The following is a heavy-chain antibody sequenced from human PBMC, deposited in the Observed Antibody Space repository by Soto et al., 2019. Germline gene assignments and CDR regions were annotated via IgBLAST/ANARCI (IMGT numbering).Heavy chain of an antibody. CDR2: IYRTCST. D-gene: IGHD1-7*01. CDR3: ESSDTGTSVDY. V-gene: IGHV4-4*02. J-gene: IGHJ4*02. CDR1: GGSFTSSSC. Sequence: SETLSLTCSVSGGSFTSSSCCTWVRQPPGQWLEWIGEIYRTCSTNYNPSLKIRVNISLDKSENQFSLKVTSLTAADTAVYYCESSDTGTSVDYWGQGTLLTVSS.